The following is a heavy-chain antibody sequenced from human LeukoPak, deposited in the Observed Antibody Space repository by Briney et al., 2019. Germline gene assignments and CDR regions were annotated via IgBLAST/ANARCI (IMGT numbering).Heavy chain of an antibody. CDR2: IYHSGST. Sequence: PSETLSLTCTVSGGSISTYYWSWIRQPPGKGLEWIGYIYHSGSTNYNPSLKSRVTTSVDTSKNQFSLKLTSVTAADTAVYYCARTGVVATSYFFDYWGHGTLVTVSS. CDR3: ARTGVVATSYFFDY. J-gene: IGHJ4*01. D-gene: IGHD5-12*01. V-gene: IGHV4-59*01. CDR1: GGSISTYY.